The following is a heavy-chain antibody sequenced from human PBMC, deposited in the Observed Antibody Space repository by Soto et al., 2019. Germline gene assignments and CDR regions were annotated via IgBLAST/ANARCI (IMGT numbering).Heavy chain of an antibody. CDR3: ARAPGYSYGYYWFDP. J-gene: IGHJ5*02. V-gene: IGHV1-24*01. Sequence: ASVKVSCKVSGCTLSELSMHWVRQAPGRGLEWMGGIDPEDDETFYAQKFQGRVTMTRNTTISTAYMELSSLRSEDTAVYYCARAPGYSYGYYWFDPWGQGTLVTVSS. D-gene: IGHD5-18*01. CDR2: IDPEDDET. CDR1: GCTLSELS.